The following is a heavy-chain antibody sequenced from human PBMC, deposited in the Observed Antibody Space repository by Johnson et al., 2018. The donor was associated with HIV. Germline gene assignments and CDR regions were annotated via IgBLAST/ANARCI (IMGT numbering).Heavy chain of an antibody. CDR2: INWNGGSA. V-gene: IGHV3-9*01. CDR3: AKGVTSTTVAAFDI. Sequence: VQLVESGGGLVQPGRSLRLSCAASGFTFDDYAMHWVRQAPGTGLEWVSGINWNGGSAGYTDSVRGRFTISRDSAQNSVSLQMNSLRAEDTALYYCAKGVTSTTVAAFDIWGPGTMVTVSS. J-gene: IGHJ3*02. D-gene: IGHD4-17*01. CDR1: GFTFDDYA.